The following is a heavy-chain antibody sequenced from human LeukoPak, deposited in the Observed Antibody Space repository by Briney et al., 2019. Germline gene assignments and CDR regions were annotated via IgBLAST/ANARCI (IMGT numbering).Heavy chain of an antibody. CDR3: ARDPPWSGRPFDY. CDR2: INHSGST. J-gene: IGHJ4*02. D-gene: IGHD3-3*01. V-gene: IGHV4-34*01. Sequence: NASETLSLTCAVYGGSFSGYCWSWIRQPPGKGLERIGEINHSGSTNYNPSLKSRVTISVDTSKNQFSLKLSSVTAADTAVYYCARDPPWSGRPFDYWGQGTLVTVSS. CDR1: GGSFSGYC.